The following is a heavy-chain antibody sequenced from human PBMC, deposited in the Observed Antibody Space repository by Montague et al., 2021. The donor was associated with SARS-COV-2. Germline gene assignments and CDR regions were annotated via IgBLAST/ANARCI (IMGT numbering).Heavy chain of an antibody. CDR2: IYTSGST. CDR1: GGSISSGSYY. D-gene: IGHD2-15*01. Sequence: TLSLTCTVSGGSISSGSYYWSWIRQPAGKGLEWIGRIYTSGSTNYNPSLKSRVTISVDTSKNQFSLKLSSVTAADTAVYYCARGCSGGSRYPNPFSTWGQGTLVTVSS. V-gene: IGHV4-61*02. J-gene: IGHJ5*02. CDR3: ARGCSGGSRYPNPFST.